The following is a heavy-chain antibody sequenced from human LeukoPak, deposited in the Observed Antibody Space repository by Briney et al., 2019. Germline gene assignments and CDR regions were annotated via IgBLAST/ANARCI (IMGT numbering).Heavy chain of an antibody. CDR1: GFTFSSYG. J-gene: IGHJ4*02. D-gene: IGHD3-3*01. Sequence: GGSLRLSCAASGFTFSSYGMHWVRQAPGKGLEWVALIWYDGSNKYYADSVKGRLTISRDNSKNTLYLQMNSLRAEDTAVYYCAKTAFGVVNYWGQGTLVTVSS. CDR2: IWYDGSNK. CDR3: AKTAFGVVNY. V-gene: IGHV3-33*06.